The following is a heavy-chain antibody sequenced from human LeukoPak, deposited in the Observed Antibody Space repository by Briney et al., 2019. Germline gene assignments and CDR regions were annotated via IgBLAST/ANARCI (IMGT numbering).Heavy chain of an antibody. J-gene: IGHJ4*02. D-gene: IGHD3-10*01. V-gene: IGHV3-30*04. CDR2: ISHDGRIQ. CDR1: GFTFTYS. CDR3: ARENWAPRGSFDL. Sequence: GGSLSLSCAASGFTFTYSMHWIRQAPGKGLEWLAVISHDGRIQSYTDSVKGRFTLSRDSSKNTLLLQMNSLKADDTAVYYCARENWAPRGSFDLWGQGTLVTVSS.